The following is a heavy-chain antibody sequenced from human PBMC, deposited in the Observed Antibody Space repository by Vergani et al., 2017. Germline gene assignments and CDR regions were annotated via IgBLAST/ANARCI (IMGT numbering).Heavy chain of an antibody. CDR3: ATKWTQYSYPEHYYDSSGYFPRFDY. CDR1: GGTFSSYA. CDR2: IIPIFGTA. V-gene: IGHV1-69*01. D-gene: IGHD3-22*01. Sequence: QVQLVQSGAEVKKPGSSVKVSCKASGGTFSSYAISWVRQAPGQGLEWMGGIIPIFGTANYAQKFQGRVTITADESTSTAYMELSRLRSEDTAVYYCATKWTQYSYPEHYYDSSGYFPRFDYWGQGTLVTVSS. J-gene: IGHJ4*02.